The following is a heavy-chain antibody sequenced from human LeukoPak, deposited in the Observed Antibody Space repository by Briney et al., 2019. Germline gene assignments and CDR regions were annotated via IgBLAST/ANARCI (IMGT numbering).Heavy chain of an antibody. CDR1: GFTFSGSA. V-gene: IGHV3-73*01. J-gene: IGHJ4*02. Sequence: GGSLRLSCAASGFTFSGSAMHWVRQASGKGLEWVGRIRSKANSYATAYAASVKGRFTISRDDSKNTAYLQMNSLKTEDTAVYYCTGAIAAAEFDYWGQGTLVTVSS. CDR2: IRSKANSYAT. D-gene: IGHD6-13*01. CDR3: TGAIAAAEFDY.